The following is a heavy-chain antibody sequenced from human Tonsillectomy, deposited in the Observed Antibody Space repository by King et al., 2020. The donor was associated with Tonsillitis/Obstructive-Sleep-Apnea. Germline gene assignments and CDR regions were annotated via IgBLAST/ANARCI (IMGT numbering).Heavy chain of an antibody. J-gene: IGHJ5*02. V-gene: IGHV4-31*03. D-gene: IGHD5-18*01. Sequence: VQLQESGPGLVKPSQTLSLTCTVSGGSISSGGYYWGWIRRHPGKGLEWIGYIYYSGSTYYNPSLKSRPAISIDTSKNQFSLRLSSVTAADTAVYYCAGQVPHSSNRLDPWGQGTVVTVSS. CDR2: IYYSGST. CDR1: GGSISSGGYY. CDR3: AGQVPHSSNRLDP.